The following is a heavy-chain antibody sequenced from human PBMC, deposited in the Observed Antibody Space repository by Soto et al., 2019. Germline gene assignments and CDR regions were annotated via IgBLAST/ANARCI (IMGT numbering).Heavy chain of an antibody. V-gene: IGHV3-66*01. Sequence: EVQLVESGGGLVQPGGSLRLSCAASGFTVSSNYMSWVRQAPGKGLEWVSVIYSGGSTYYADSVKGRFTISRAISNXXLYLQMNSLRAEDTAVYYCARDRIAVAGNPEYFQHWGQGTLVTVSS. CDR3: ARDRIAVAGNPEYFQH. D-gene: IGHD6-19*01. CDR1: GFTVSSNY. CDR2: IYSGGST. J-gene: IGHJ1*01.